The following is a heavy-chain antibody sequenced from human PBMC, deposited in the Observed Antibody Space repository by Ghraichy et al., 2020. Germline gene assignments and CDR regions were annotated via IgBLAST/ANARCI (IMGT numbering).Heavy chain of an antibody. Sequence: GSLRLSCVASGFTFSDHYMDWVRQAPGKGLEWVGRSRNKGNGYSTEYAASVKGRSTISRDDSKNSVYLQMNSLKSEDTAVYYCVRMTKDTSGWYSFDYWGQGTLVSVSS. CDR1: GFTFSDHY. CDR3: VRMTKDTSGWYSFDY. V-gene: IGHV3-72*01. J-gene: IGHJ4*02. D-gene: IGHD6-19*01. CDR2: SRNKGNGYST.